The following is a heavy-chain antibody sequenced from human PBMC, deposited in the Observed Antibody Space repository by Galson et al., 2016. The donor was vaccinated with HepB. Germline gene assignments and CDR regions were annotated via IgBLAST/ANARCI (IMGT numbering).Heavy chain of an antibody. CDR2: IGSAGDT. J-gene: IGHJ4*02. D-gene: IGHD1-26*01. V-gene: IGHV3-13*01. CDR3: ARGNVGSTGLGSFDY. Sequence: SLRLSCAASGFTFSSYDMHWVRQATGKGLEWVSGIGSAGDTYYAGSVKGRFTISRENAKNSLYLQMNSLRVEDTAVYYCARGNVGSTGLGSFDYWGQGTLVTVSS. CDR1: GFTFSSYD.